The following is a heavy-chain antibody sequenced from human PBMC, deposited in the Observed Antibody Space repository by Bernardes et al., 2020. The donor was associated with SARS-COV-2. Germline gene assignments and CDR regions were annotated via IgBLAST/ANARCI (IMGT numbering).Heavy chain of an antibody. CDR3: VAFQEVAGMENFDY. CDR2: IYNSGGT. D-gene: IGHD6-19*01. Sequence: WETLSLTCTVSGGSISSSTYYWAWIRQPPGKGLDWIGSIYNSGGTYYSPSLRSRVTISVDTSKNQFSLRLTPVTAADTAVYYCVAFQEVAGMENFDYWGQGALVTVSS. V-gene: IGHV4-39*01. CDR1: GGSISSSTYY. J-gene: IGHJ4*02.